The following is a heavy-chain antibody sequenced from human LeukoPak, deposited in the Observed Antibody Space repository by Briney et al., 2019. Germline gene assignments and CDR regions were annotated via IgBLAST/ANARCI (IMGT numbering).Heavy chain of an antibody. CDR1: LYTFTSYG. Sequence: ASVTVSCKASLYTFTSYGISWVRQAPGQGLEGMGWISAYNGNTNYVQKLHSRVTMTADTSTSTAYMELRGVRSDDSSVYYGARHGGYFGIHTDFDYWGQGTLVTVSS. J-gene: IGHJ4*02. V-gene: IGHV1-18*04. CDR3: ARHGGYFGIHTDFDY. D-gene: IGHD3-9*01. CDR2: ISAYNGNT.